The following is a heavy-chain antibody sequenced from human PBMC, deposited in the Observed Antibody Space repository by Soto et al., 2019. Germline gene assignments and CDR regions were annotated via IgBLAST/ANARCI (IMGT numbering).Heavy chain of an antibody. J-gene: IGHJ4*02. Sequence: QVQLVEYGEGVVQPGRSLRLSCAASGFTFSSYGMHWVRPAPGKGLEWVAVIGYDGSNKYYADSVKGRFTISRDNSKNTLYLQMNSLRAEDTAVYYCARENAILSCCDYWGQGTLVTVSS. CDR3: ARENAILSCCDY. CDR1: GFTFSSYG. D-gene: IGHD2-15*01. CDR2: IGYDGSNK. V-gene: IGHV3-33*01.